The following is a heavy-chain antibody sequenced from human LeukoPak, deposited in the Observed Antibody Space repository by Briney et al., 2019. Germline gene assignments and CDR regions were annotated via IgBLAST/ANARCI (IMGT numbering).Heavy chain of an antibody. CDR1: GFISSSFW. D-gene: IGHD2-2*01. CDR2: ISGSGGTT. V-gene: IGHV3-23*01. J-gene: IGHJ4*02. Sequence: PGGSLRLSCEASGFISSSFWMTWVRQAPGKGLEWVSAISGSGGTTVYSDSVKGRFTVSRDNSRNTLYLQMNSLRAEDTAVYYCAKAIVGSSYRYYDYWGQGSLVTVSS. CDR3: AKAIVGSSYRYYDY.